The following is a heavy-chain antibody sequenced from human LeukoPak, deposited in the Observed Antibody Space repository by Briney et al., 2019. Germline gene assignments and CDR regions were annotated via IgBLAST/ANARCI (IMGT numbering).Heavy chain of an antibody. D-gene: IGHD1-26*01. V-gene: IGHV4-59*12. Sequence: SETLSLTCTVSGGSISSYYWSWIRQPPGKGLEWIGYIYYSGSTNYNPSLESRVTISVDTSKNQFSLKLSSVTAADTAVYYCARDLIVEHAFDIWGQGTMVTVSS. J-gene: IGHJ3*02. CDR1: GGSISSYY. CDR2: IYYSGST. CDR3: ARDLIVEHAFDI.